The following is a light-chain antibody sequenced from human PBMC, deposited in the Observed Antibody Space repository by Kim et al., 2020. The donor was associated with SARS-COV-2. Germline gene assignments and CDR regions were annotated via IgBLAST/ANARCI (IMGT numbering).Light chain of an antibody. CDR1: SSGVGAYNY. CDR3: SSYAGSTNWV. Sequence: GQSVAISCTGTSSGVGAYNYVTWYQQYPGKAPKLMIYEVSKRPSGVPDRFSGSKSGDTASLTVSGLQAEDEADYYCSSYAGSTNWVFGGGTQLTVL. J-gene: IGLJ3*02. V-gene: IGLV2-8*01. CDR2: EVS.